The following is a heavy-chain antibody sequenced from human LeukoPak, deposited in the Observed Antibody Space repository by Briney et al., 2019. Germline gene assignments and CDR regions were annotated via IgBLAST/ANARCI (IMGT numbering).Heavy chain of an antibody. Sequence: GGSLRLSCAGSGFTFSNHWMSWVRQAPGKGLECVANIKQDGSEKYYVDSVKGRLTISRDNAENSLYPQMNSLRAEDTAVYYCARVRGGTWYGMDVWGQGTTVTVS. V-gene: IGHV3-7*01. CDR1: GFTFSNHW. D-gene: IGHD3-10*01. CDR2: IKQDGSEK. CDR3: ARVRGGTWYGMDV. J-gene: IGHJ6*02.